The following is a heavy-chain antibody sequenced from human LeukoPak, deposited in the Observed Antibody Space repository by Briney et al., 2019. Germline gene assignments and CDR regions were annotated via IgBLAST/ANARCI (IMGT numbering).Heavy chain of an antibody. V-gene: IGHV3-30*19. CDR2: ISYDGSNK. J-gene: IGHJ4*02. D-gene: IGHD3-10*01. CDR3: ASFPSSMVRGVPLDY. CDR1: GFTFSSYG. Sequence: GGSLRLSCAASGFTFSSYGMHWVRQAPGKGLEWVAVISYDGSNKYYVDSVKGRFTISRDNSKNTLYLQMNSLRAEDTAVYYCASFPSSMVRGVPLDYWGQGTLVTVSS.